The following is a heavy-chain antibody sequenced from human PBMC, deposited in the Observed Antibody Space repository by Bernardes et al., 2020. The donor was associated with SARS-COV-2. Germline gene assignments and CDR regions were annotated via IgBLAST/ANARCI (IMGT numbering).Heavy chain of an antibody. Sequence: GGSLRLSCAASGFTFSSYSMNWVRQAPGKGLEWVSYISSSSSTIYYGYSVKGRFTISRDNAKNSLYLQMNSLRAEDTAVYYCARDPPIGWWDAFDIWGQGTMVTVSS. CDR1: GFTFSSYS. CDR2: ISSSSSTI. J-gene: IGHJ3*02. D-gene: IGHD2-15*01. CDR3: ARDPPIGWWDAFDI. V-gene: IGHV3-48*04.